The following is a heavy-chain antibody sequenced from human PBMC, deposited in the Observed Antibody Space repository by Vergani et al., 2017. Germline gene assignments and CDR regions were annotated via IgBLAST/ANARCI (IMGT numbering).Heavy chain of an antibody. Sequence: EVQLLESGGSLKQPGGSVRLSCAASGFTFSSCSMNWVRQAPGKGLEWVSSISSSSSYIYYADSVKGRFTISRDNAKNSLYLQMNSLRAEDTAVYYCARGSYYDILTGNYYYGMDVWGQGTTVTVSS. CDR1: GFTFSSCS. CDR2: ISSSSSYI. V-gene: IGHV3-21*01. D-gene: IGHD3-9*01. J-gene: IGHJ6*02. CDR3: ARGSYYDILTGNYYYGMDV.